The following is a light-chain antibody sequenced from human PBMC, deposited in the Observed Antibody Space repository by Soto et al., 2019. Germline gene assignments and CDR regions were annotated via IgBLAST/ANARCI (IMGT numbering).Light chain of an antibody. Sequence: IVLTQSPAALSVSTRERANLSCRASQSVGSNLAWYQQKPGEAPRLLIHRASTRATGVPARFSGSGSGTQFTLTISSLQSEDFAVYYCQHYNNWPQITFGQGTRLEIK. V-gene: IGKV3-15*01. CDR2: RAS. CDR3: QHYNNWPQIT. J-gene: IGKJ5*01. CDR1: QSVGSN.